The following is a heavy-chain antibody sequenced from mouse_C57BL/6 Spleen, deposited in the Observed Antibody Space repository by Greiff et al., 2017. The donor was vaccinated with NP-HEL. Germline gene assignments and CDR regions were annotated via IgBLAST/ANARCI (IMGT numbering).Heavy chain of an antibody. D-gene: IGHD1-1*01. CDR3: ARSGDYYGSSGFDY. J-gene: IGHJ2*01. V-gene: IGHV1-82*01. CDR1: GYAFSSSW. CDR2: IYPGDGDT. Sequence: VQLQQSGPELVKPGASVKISCKASGYAFSSSWMNWVKQRPGKGLEWIGRIYPGDGDTNYNGKFKGKATLTADKSSSTAYMQLSSLTSEDSAVYFCARSGDYYGSSGFDYWGQGTTLTVSS.